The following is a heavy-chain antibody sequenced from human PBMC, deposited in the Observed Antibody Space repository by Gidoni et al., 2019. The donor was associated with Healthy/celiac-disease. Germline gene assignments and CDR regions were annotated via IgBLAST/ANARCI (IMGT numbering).Heavy chain of an antibody. Sequence: QVQLVESGGGVVQPGRSLRLSCAASGFTFSSYGMHWVRQAPGKGLEWVAVISYDGSNKYYADSVKGRVTISRDNSKNTLYLQMNSLRAEDTAVYYCAKDHRPLRPSSIDYWGQGTLVTVSS. CDR2: ISYDGSNK. V-gene: IGHV3-30*18. CDR1: GFTFSSYG. J-gene: IGHJ4*02. D-gene: IGHD3-3*01. CDR3: AKDHRPLRPSSIDY.